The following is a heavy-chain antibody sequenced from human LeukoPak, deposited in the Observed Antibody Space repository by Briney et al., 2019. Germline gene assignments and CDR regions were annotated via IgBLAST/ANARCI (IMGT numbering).Heavy chain of an antibody. D-gene: IGHD1-1*01. CDR3: ARAQYRETGKNWFDP. CDR1: GYTFTGYY. Sequence: ASVKVSCKASGYTFTGYYMHWVRQAPGQGLEWMGWINPNSGGTNYAQKFQGRVTMTRDTSISTAYMELSRLRSDDTAVYYCARAQYRETGKNWFDPWGQGTLVTVSS. J-gene: IGHJ5*02. V-gene: IGHV1-2*02. CDR2: INPNSGGT.